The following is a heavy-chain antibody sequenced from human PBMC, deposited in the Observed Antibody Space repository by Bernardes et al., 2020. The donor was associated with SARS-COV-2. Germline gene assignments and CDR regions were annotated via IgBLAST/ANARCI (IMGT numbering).Heavy chain of an antibody. V-gene: IGHV1-18*04. D-gene: IGHD6-13*01. Sequence: SVKVSCKASGYTFPSYGISWVRQAPGQGLEWMGWISGYNGNTKYVQKLQGRVTMTTDTSTSTAYMEVRTLTYDDTAVYFCARDATAAGTVIDYWGQGTLVTVSS. CDR1: GYTFPSYG. CDR3: ARDATAAGTVIDY. J-gene: IGHJ4*02. CDR2: ISGYNGNT.